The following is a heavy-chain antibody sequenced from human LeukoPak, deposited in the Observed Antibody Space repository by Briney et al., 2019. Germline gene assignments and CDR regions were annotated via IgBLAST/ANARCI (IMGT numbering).Heavy chain of an antibody. V-gene: IGHV3-30*03. CDR3: ARDSADTATCFDI. CDR1: GFTFSKYG. Sequence: GGSLRLSCAASGFTFSKYGMHWVRQAPGKGLEWVAVISYDGSNKYYADSVRGRFTISRDNSKNTLYLQMNSLRAEDTAVYYCARDSADTATCFDIWGQGTMVTVSS. J-gene: IGHJ3*02. D-gene: IGHD5-18*01. CDR2: ISYDGSNK.